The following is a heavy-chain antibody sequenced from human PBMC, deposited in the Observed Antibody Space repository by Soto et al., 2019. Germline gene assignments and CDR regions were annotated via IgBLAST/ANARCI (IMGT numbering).Heavy chain of an antibody. CDR2: ISSSVSTI. J-gene: IGHJ6*02. CDR3: ERYMTTVTRDV. Sequence: GGSLRLSCAASGFTFSSYEMNWVRQAPGKGLEWVSYISSSVSTIYYADSVKGRFTISRDNAKNSLYLQMNSLRAEDTAVYYCERYMTTVTRDVWGQGTTVTVSS. D-gene: IGHD4-4*01. CDR1: GFTFSSYE. V-gene: IGHV3-48*03.